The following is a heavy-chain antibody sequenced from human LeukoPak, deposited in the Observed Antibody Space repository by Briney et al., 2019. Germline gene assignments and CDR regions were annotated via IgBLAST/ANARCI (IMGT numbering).Heavy chain of an antibody. CDR2: IKRKTDGGAT. D-gene: IGHD2-21*02. Sequence: GGSLRLSCAASGFTFSNAWMSWVRQAPGKGLEWVGCIKRKTDGGATDYAAPVNGRFIISRDDSKNTLYLQMNSLKTEDTAVYYCTTDEYCGGDCYSFGDDAFDIWGQGTMVTVSS. CDR3: TTDEYCGGDCYSFGDDAFDI. J-gene: IGHJ3*02. V-gene: IGHV3-15*01. CDR1: GFTFSNAW.